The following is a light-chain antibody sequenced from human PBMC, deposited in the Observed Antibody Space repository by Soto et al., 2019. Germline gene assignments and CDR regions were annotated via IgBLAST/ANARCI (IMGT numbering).Light chain of an antibody. Sequence: QAVVTQSSSASASLGSSVKLTCTLSSGHSSYIIAWHQQQPGKAPRYLMKLEGSGSYNKGSGVPDRFSGSSSGADRYLTISILQFDDEADYYCETWDSNTHTVFGGGTKLTVL. CDR1: SGHSSYI. CDR2: LEGSGSY. J-gene: IGLJ3*02. V-gene: IGLV4-60*02. CDR3: ETWDSNTHTV.